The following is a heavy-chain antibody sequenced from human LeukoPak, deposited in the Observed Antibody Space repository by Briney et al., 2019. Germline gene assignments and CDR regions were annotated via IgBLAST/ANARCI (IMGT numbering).Heavy chain of an antibody. D-gene: IGHD3-22*01. CDR3: AREGVSYYDRSGYHY. CDR1: GGSISSSSYY. CDR2: IYHSGST. V-gene: IGHV4-39*07. J-gene: IGHJ4*02. Sequence: SETLSLTCTVSGGSISSSSYYWGWIRQPPGKGLEWIGSIYHSGSTYYNPSLKSRVTISADTSKNQFSLKLNSVTAADTAVYYCAREGVSYYDRSGYHYWGQGTLVTVSS.